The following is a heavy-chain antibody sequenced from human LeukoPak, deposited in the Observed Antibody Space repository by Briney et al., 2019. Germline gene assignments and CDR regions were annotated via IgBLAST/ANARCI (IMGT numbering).Heavy chain of an antibody. CDR1: GFTFNSYA. V-gene: IGHV3-20*04. CDR2: INWNGGSI. J-gene: IGHJ4*02. D-gene: IGHD6-19*01. CDR3: ARGKWLADFDY. Sequence: GGSLRLSCAASGFTFNSYAMSWVRQAPGKGLEWVSGINWNGGSIGYADSVKGRFTISRDNAKNSLYLQMNSLRAEDTAVYYCARGKWLADFDYWGQGTLVTVSS.